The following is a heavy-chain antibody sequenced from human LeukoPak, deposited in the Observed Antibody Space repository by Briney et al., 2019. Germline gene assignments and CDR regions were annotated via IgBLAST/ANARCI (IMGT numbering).Heavy chain of an antibody. J-gene: IGHJ4*02. Sequence: PSETLSLTCAVSGDSSGYYWGWIRQPPGKGLVWIGSIWHSGSTYYNPSLKSRVTISLDTSKNQFSLKLTSVTAADTAVYYCARDGSISSWAIDYWGQGTLVTVSS. V-gene: IGHV4-38-2*02. CDR3: ARDGSISSWAIDY. D-gene: IGHD6-13*01. CDR2: IWHSGST. CDR1: GDSSGYY.